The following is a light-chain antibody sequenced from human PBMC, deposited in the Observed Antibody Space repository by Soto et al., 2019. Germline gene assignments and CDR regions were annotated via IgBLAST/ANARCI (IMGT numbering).Light chain of an antibody. CDR2: GAS. CDR1: QSVGTN. J-gene: IGKJ1*01. CDR3: QHYNNWPPWT. V-gene: IGKV3-15*01. Sequence: IVMTQSPVTLSVSPGERATLSCRASQSVGTNLAWYQQKPGQAPRLLIYGASTRATGIPVRFSGSGSGTDFTLTISSLQSEDFAVYYCQHYNNWPPWTFDQGTKVEIK.